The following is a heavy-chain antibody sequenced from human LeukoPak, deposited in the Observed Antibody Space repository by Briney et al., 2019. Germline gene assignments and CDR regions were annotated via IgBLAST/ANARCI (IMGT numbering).Heavy chain of an antibody. J-gene: IGHJ4*02. CDR1: GFTFSNFA. D-gene: IGHD3-10*01. CDR2: ISYDAGKT. CDR3: ARDSGRSATYFNY. Sequence: PGGSLRLSCAASGFTFSNFAMHWVRQAPGKGLEWVAGISYDAGKTYYADSVRGRFTISRGTSKNTLYLQMNGLRAEDTAVYYCARDSGRSATYFNYWGQGTLVTVSS. V-gene: IGHV3-30*04.